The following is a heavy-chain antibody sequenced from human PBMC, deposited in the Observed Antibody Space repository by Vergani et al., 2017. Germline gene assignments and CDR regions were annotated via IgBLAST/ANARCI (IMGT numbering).Heavy chain of an antibody. Sequence: EVQLVESGGGMVQPGGSLRLSCADSGFTFSSFWMSWIRQAPGKGLEWVANIKQDGSEKYYVDSVKGRFSISIDNAKHSLYLEMSSLRVEDKAVYYCTSRDNNRWNWGQGTLVTVSS. CDR2: IKQDGSEK. V-gene: IGHV3-7*01. J-gene: IGHJ4*02. CDR3: TSRDNNRWN. D-gene: IGHD2/OR15-2a*01. CDR1: GFTFSSFW.